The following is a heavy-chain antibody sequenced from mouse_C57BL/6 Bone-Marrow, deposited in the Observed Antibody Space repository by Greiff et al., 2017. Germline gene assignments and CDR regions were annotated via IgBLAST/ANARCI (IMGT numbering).Heavy chain of an antibody. CDR1: GYTFTDYY. J-gene: IGHJ3*01. V-gene: IGHV1-76*01. CDR2: IYPGSGNT. Sequence: VQLQQSGAELVRPGASVKLSCTASGYTFTDYYINWVKQRPGQGLEWIARIYPGSGNTYYNEKFKGKATLTAEKSSSTAYMQLSSLTSEDSAVYFCARGYYYGSSWFAYWGQGTLVTVSA. D-gene: IGHD1-1*01. CDR3: ARGYYYGSSWFAY.